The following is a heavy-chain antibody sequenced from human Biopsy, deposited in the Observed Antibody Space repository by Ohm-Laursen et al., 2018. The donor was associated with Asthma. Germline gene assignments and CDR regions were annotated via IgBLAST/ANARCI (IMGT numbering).Heavy chain of an antibody. CDR2: TNERGVT. Sequence: SETLSLTCAVYPGSFSGFFWTWIRQSPGKGLEWIGETNERGVTNNNPSLKSRVIISIDTYRNRVSLKLTSVTAADTAVYYCARGPELDVWGQGTTVTVSS. CDR3: ARGPELDV. CDR1: PGSFSGFF. J-gene: IGHJ6*02. V-gene: IGHV4-34*01.